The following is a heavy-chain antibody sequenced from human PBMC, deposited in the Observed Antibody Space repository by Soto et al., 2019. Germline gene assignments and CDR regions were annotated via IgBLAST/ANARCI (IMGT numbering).Heavy chain of an antibody. J-gene: IGHJ6*02. CDR3: ARNVRTGTLYYSGMDV. Sequence: QVQLVQSGAEVKKPGSSVKVSCKASGGTFSSYAISWVRQAPGQGLEWMGGIIPIFGTANYAQKFQGRVTITADESTSTAYMELSSLRSEDTAVYYCARNVRTGTLYYSGMDVWGQGTTGTVSS. V-gene: IGHV1-69*12. D-gene: IGHD1-1*01. CDR2: IIPIFGTA. CDR1: GGTFSSYA.